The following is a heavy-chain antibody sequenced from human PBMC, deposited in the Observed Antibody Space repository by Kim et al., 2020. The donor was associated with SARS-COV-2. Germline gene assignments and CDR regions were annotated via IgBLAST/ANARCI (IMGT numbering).Heavy chain of an antibody. J-gene: IGHJ6*02. Sequence: GGSLRLFCAASGFTVSSNYMSWVRQAPGKGLEWVSVIYSGGSTYYADSVKGRFTISRHNSKNTRYLQMNSLRAEDTAVYYCARDVYGGHPYYYYYGMDVWGQGTTVTVSS. CDR2: IYSGGST. V-gene: IGHV3-53*04. CDR3: ARDVYGGHPYYYYYGMDV. CDR1: GFTVSSNY. D-gene: IGHD4-17*01.